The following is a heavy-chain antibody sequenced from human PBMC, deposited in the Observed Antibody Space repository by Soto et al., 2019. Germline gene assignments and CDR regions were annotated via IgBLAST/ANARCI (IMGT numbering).Heavy chain of an antibody. CDR3: ARDEPKYYYDSSPHGMDV. D-gene: IGHD3-22*01. V-gene: IGHV3-30-3*01. J-gene: IGHJ6*02. CDR2: ISYDGSNK. CDR1: GFTFSSYA. Sequence: GGSLRLSCAASGFTFSSYAMHWVRQAPGKGLEWVAVISYDGSNKYYADSVKGRFTISRDNSKNTLYLQMNSLRAEDTAVYYCARDEPKYYYDSSPHGMDVWGQGTTVTVSS.